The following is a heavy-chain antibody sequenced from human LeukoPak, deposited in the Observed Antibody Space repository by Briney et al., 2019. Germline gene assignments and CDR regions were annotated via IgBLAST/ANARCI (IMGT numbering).Heavy chain of an antibody. CDR3: ARDYYDSSGYYYSPYYYYGMDV. CDR1: GGSISSGGYY. CDR2: IYYSGST. V-gene: IGHV4-31*03. Sequence: SSQTLSLTCTVSGGSISSGGYYWSWIRQHPGKGLEWIGYIYYSGSTYYNPSLKSRVTISVDTSKNQFSLKLSSVTAADTAVYYCARDYYDSSGYYYSPYYYYGMDVWGQGTTVTVSS. J-gene: IGHJ6*02. D-gene: IGHD3-22*01.